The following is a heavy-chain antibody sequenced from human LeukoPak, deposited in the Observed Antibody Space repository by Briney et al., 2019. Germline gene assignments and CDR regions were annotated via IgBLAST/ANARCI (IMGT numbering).Heavy chain of an antibody. Sequence: SETLSLTCTVSGGSISSGSYYWSWIRQPAGKGLEWIGRIYTSGSTDYNPSLKSRVTISVDTSKNQFSLKLSSVTAADTAVYYCAREFRVPAAMLIDYWGQGTLVTVSS. CDR2: IYTSGST. D-gene: IGHD2-2*01. V-gene: IGHV4-61*02. J-gene: IGHJ4*02. CDR3: AREFRVPAAMLIDY. CDR1: GGSISSGSYY.